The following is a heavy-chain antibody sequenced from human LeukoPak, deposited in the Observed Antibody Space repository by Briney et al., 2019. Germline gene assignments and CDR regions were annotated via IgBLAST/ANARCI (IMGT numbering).Heavy chain of an antibody. CDR2: INPSGGST. CDR1: GYTFTSYY. V-gene: IGHV1-46*01. CDR3: ARVKELRFLEWLSPYYYGMDV. Sequence: ASVKVSCKASGYTFTSYYMHWVRQAPGQGLEWMGIINPSGGSTTYAQKFQGRVTMTRDTSTSTAYMELSSLRSEDTAVYYCARVKELRFLEWLSPYYYGMDVWGQGTTVTVSS. D-gene: IGHD3-3*01. J-gene: IGHJ6*02.